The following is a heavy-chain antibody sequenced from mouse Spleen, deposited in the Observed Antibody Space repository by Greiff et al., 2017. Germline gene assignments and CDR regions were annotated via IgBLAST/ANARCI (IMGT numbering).Heavy chain of an antibody. CDR3: AKNPAGGPPYYAMDY. CDR1: GFSLTSYG. D-gene: IGHD3-1*01. CDR2: IWRGGST. Sequence: QVQLQQSGPGLVQPSQSLSITCTVSGFSLTSYGVHWVRQSPGKGLEWLGVIWRGGSTDYNAAFMSRLSITKDNSKSQVFFKMNSLQADDTAIYYCAKNPAGGPPYYAMDYWGQGTSVTVSS. J-gene: IGHJ4*01. V-gene: IGHV2-5*01.